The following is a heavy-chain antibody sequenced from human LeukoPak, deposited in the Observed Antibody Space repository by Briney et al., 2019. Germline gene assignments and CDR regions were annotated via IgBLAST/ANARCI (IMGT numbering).Heavy chain of an antibody. D-gene: IGHD3-10*01. CDR3: ARGPPDLYYYGSGSYWFDP. V-gene: IGHV1-2*02. CDR1: GYTFTGYY. J-gene: IGHJ5*02. Sequence: ASVKVSCKASGYTFTGYYMHWVRQAPGQGLEWVGWINPNSGGTNYAQKFQGRVTMTRDTSISTAYMELSRLRSDDTAVYYCARGPPDLYYYGSGSYWFDPWGQGTLVTVSS. CDR2: INPNSGGT.